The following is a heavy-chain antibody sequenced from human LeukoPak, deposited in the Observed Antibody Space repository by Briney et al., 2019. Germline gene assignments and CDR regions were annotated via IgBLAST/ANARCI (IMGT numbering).Heavy chain of an antibody. D-gene: IGHD4-17*01. Sequence: GGSLRLSCAASGFTFSSYAMSWVRQAPGKGLEWVSVISGSGGSTYSADSVKGRFTISRDNSKNTLYLQMNSLRAEDTAVYYCARGRLDYGDYLNWFDPWGQGTLVTVSS. CDR1: GFTFSSYA. CDR2: ISGSGGST. J-gene: IGHJ5*02. V-gene: IGHV3-23*01. CDR3: ARGRLDYGDYLNWFDP.